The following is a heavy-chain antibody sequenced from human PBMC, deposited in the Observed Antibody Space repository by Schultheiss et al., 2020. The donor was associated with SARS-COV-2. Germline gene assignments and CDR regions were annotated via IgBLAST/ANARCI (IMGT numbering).Heavy chain of an antibody. D-gene: IGHD5-12*01. J-gene: IGHJ1*01. Sequence: GGSLRLSCAASGFTFDDYGMHWVRQAPGKGLEWVGFIRSKAYGGTTEYAASVKGRFTISRDDSKSIAYLQMNSMKTEDTAVYYCTRGGSGYDYLYFQHWGQGTLVTVSS. CDR2: IRSKAYGGTT. CDR3: TRGGSGYDYLYFQH. CDR1: GFTFDDYG. V-gene: IGHV3-49*04.